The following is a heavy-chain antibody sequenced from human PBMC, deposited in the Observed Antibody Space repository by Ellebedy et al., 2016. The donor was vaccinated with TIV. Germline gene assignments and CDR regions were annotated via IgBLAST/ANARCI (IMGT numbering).Heavy chain of an antibody. CDR2: IWHDGSKK. Sequence: PGGSLTLSCAASGFTFSRDGMHWVRQAPGKGLEWVAVIWHDGSKKYYADSVKGRFTISRDNSKNTLYLQMNSLRAEDTAVYYCARDWSGYFDPWGQGTLVTVSS. V-gene: IGHV3-33*01. J-gene: IGHJ5*02. D-gene: IGHD3-3*01. CDR3: ARDWSGYFDP. CDR1: GFTFSRDG.